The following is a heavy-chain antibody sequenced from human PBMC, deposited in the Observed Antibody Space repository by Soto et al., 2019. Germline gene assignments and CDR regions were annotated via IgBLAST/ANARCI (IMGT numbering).Heavy chain of an antibody. CDR2: IYYSGST. J-gene: IGHJ3*02. CDR1: GGSISSGGYY. D-gene: IGHD3-10*01. V-gene: IGHV4-31*03. CDR3: ASQTGEDSGAFDI. Sequence: SETLSLTCTVSGGSISSGGYYWSWIRQHPGKGLEWIGYIYYSGSTYYNPSLKSRVTISVDTSKNQFSLKLSSVTAADTAVYYCASQTGEDSGAFDIWGQGTMVTVSS.